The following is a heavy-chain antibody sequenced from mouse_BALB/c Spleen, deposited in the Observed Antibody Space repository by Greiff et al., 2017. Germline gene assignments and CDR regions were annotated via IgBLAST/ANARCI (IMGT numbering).Heavy chain of an antibody. CDR3: AREGYYYGSSYRAHFDD. Sequence: QVQLQQSGPELVKPGASVRISCKASGYTFTSYYIHWVKQRPGQGLEWIGWIYPGNVNTKYNEKFKGKATLTADKSSSTAYMQLSSLTSEDSAVYFCAREGYYYGSSYRAHFDDWGQGTTLTVSS. D-gene: IGHD1-1*01. CDR2: IYPGNVNT. CDR1: GYTFTSYY. J-gene: IGHJ2*01. V-gene: IGHV1S56*01.